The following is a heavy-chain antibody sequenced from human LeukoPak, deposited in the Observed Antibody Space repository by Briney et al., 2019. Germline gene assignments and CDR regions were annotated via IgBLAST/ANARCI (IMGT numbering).Heavy chain of an antibody. CDR2: LSGGGDSR. Sequence: GGSLRLSCAASGFAFSNYAMSWVRQAPGKGLEWVSSLSGGGDSRYYADSVMGRFTISRDNSKNTLYLQMNSPRAEDTAVYYCAKAVRSNGTGGGYFDSWGQGTLVTVSS. CDR3: AKAVRSNGTGGGYFDS. CDR1: GFAFSNYA. J-gene: IGHJ4*02. D-gene: IGHD2-8*01. V-gene: IGHV3-23*01.